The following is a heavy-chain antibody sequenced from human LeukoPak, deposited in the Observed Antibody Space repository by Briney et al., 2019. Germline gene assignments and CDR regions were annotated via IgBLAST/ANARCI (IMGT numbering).Heavy chain of an antibody. D-gene: IGHD3-10*01. V-gene: IGHV3-74*01. J-gene: IGHJ4*02. Sequence: GESLRLSCAASGFTFSTYWMHWVRQAPGKGLVWVSRISSDGSITGYADSVKGRFTISRDNAKNTLYLQMNSLRAEDTAVYYCARHLNYYLDYWGQGTLVTVSS. CDR1: GFTFSTYW. CDR2: ISSDGSIT. CDR3: ARHLNYYLDY.